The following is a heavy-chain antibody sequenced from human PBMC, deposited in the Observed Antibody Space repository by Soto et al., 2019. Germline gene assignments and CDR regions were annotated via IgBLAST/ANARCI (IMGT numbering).Heavy chain of an antibody. Sequence: SETLSLTCTVSGGSISSSSYYWGWIRQPPGKGLEWIGSIYYSGSTYYNPSLKSRVTISVDTSKNQFSLKLGSVTAADTAVYYCATYSSSWYHFDYWGQGTLVTVSS. V-gene: IGHV4-39*01. D-gene: IGHD6-13*01. CDR3: ATYSSSWYHFDY. CDR2: IYYSGST. CDR1: GGSISSSSYY. J-gene: IGHJ4*02.